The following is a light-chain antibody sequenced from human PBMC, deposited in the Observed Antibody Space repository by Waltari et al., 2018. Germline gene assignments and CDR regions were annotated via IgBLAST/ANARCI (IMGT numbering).Light chain of an antibody. V-gene: IGLV1-51*02. J-gene: IGLJ3*02. CDR1: SSNLGHPY. CDR2: ENN. CDR3: GTWDSSLHSGV. Sequence: QSAFTLPPSVSAAPGLQYTNPCSCSSSNLGHPYLSRYQHLPGTAPKLLISENNKRPSGIPDRFSGSKSGTSATLGITGLQTGDEADYYCGTWDSSLHSGVFGGGTKLTVL.